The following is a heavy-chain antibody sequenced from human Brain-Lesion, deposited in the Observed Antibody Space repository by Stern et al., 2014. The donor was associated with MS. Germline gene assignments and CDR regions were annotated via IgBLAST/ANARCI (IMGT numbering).Heavy chain of an antibody. J-gene: IGHJ4*02. CDR1: GYTLTELS. CDR3: ATLSPGAGGNYYRHFDY. CDR2: FDPEDGEK. V-gene: IGHV1-24*01. D-gene: IGHD1-26*01. Sequence: VQLVESGAEVKKPGASVKVSCKASGYTLTELSMHWVRQAPRKGLEWMGGFDPEDGEKIYEQKFQGRVTMTEDTSTDTAYMELSSLRSEDTAVYYCATLSPGAGGNYYRHFDYWGQGTLVTVSS.